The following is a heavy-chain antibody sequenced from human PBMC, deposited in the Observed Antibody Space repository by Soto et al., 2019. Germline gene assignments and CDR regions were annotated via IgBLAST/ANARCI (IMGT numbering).Heavy chain of an antibody. Sequence: LSLTCTVSGGSISSYYWSWIRQPPGKGLEWIGYIYYSGSTNYNPSLKSRVTISVDTSKNQFSLKLSSVTAADTAVYYCARDLPYSSSWWEGFYGMDVWGQGTTVTVSS. CDR3: ARDLPYSSSWWEGFYGMDV. J-gene: IGHJ6*02. V-gene: IGHV4-59*01. D-gene: IGHD6-13*01. CDR2: IYYSGST. CDR1: GGSISSYY.